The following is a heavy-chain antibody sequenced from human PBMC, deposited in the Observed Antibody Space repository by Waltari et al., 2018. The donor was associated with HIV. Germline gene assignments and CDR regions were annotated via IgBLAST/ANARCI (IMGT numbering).Heavy chain of an antibody. CDR1: GFTSRSSA. V-gene: IGHV3-30-3*01. D-gene: IGHD3-3*01. J-gene: IGHJ6*02. Sequence: QVPLVESGGGLVKPGRSLSLPCVDSGFTSRSSAMHWVRQVPGKGLECVAVISYDGINKYYADSVKGLFTISRDNSKNTLYLQMNSLRTEDTAVYYCARDGAIFGVSGMDVWGQGTTVTVSS. CDR2: ISYDGINK. CDR3: ARDGAIFGVSGMDV.